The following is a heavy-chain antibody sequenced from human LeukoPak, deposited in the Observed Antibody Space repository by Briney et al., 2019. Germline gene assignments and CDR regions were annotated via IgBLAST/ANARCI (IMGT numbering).Heavy chain of an antibody. CDR2: ITGSGGNT. J-gene: IGHJ4*02. Sequence: PGGSLRLSCAAPGFSFSSYGMRWVRQGPGKGLEWVSTITGSGGNTDYADSVKGRFTISRDKSKNTLYLQMHSLRAGDTAVYYCAVDWYDSSGYGTFDYWGQGTLVTVSS. D-gene: IGHD3-22*01. V-gene: IGHV3-23*01. CDR1: GFSFSSYG. CDR3: AVDWYDSSGYGTFDY.